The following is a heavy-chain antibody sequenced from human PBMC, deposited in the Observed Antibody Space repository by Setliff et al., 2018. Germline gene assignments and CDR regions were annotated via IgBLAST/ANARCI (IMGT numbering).Heavy chain of an antibody. J-gene: IGHJ4*02. CDR3: ASGLNWLSSTEFDY. CDR2: IYYSGST. CDR1: GYSISSGYY. D-gene: IGHD1-20*01. V-gene: IGHV4-38-2*01. Sequence: SETLSLTCAVSGYSISSGYYWGWIRQPPGKGLEWIGCIYYSGSTYYNPSLKSRVTISLDTSKNQFSLKLTSVTAADTAVYYCASGLNWLSSTEFDYWGQGTLVTVSS.